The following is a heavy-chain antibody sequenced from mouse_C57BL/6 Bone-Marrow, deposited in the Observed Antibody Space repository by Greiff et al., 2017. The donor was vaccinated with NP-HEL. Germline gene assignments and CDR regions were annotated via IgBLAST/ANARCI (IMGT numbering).Heavy chain of an antibody. J-gene: IGHJ2*01. V-gene: IGHV1-72*01. D-gene: IGHD3-2*02. CDR2: IDPNSGGT. Sequence: QVQLKQPGAELVKPGASVKLSCKASGYTFTSYWMHWVKQRPGRGLEWIGRIDPNSGGTKYNEKFKSKATLTVDKPSSTAYMQLSSLTSEDSAVYNCARRTAQATWYFDYWGQGTTLTVSS. CDR3: ARRTAQATWYFDY. CDR1: GYTFTSYW.